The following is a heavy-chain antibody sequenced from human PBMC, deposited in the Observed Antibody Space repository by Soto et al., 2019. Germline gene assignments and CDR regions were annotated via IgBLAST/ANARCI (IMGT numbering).Heavy chain of an antibody. Sequence: PWVTLRLSCAVSVFFFSSYAMYWGRQAPGRGLEWMAVISYHGSNKYYADSVKDQFTIYRDNPKNTLYLQMQSLRAEDPAVYYCASGLHYGDSYYYYGMDVWGQGTAVTVSS. J-gene: IGHJ6*02. CDR3: ASGLHYGDSYYYYGMDV. D-gene: IGHD4-17*01. CDR2: ISYHGSNK. CDR1: VFFFSSYA. V-gene: IGHV3-30-3*01.